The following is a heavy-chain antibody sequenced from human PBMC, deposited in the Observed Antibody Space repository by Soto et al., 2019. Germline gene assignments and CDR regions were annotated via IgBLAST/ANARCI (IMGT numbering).Heavy chain of an antibody. CDR3: ARASYGDYVFYYYYMDV. J-gene: IGHJ6*03. CDR1: GFTFSSYS. D-gene: IGHD4-17*01. Sequence: GGSLRLSCAASGFTFSSYSMNWVRQAPGKGLEWVSYISSSSSTIYYADSVKGRFTISRDNAKNSLYLQMNSLRAEDTAVYSCARASYGDYVFYYYYMDVWGKGTTVTVSS. CDR2: ISSSSSTI. V-gene: IGHV3-48*01.